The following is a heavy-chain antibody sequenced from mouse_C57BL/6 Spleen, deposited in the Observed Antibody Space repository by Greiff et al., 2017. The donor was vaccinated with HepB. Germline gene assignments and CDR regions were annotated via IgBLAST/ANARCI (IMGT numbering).Heavy chain of an antibody. Sequence: EVQLQQSGPELVKPGASVKIPCKASGYTFTDYNMDWVKQSHGKSLEWIGDINPNNGGTIYNQKFKGKATLTVDKSSSTAYMELRSLTSEDTAVYYCARGSYYGSSSNYAMDYWGQGTSVTVSS. CDR2: INPNNGGT. CDR1: GYTFTDYN. CDR3: ARGSYYGSSSNYAMDY. J-gene: IGHJ4*01. D-gene: IGHD1-1*01. V-gene: IGHV1-18*01.